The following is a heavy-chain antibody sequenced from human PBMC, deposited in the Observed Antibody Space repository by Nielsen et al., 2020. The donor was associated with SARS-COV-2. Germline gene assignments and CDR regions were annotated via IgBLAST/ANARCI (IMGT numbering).Heavy chain of an antibody. CDR2: ISWNSGSI. V-gene: IGHV3-9*01. CDR1: GFTFDDYA. J-gene: IGHJ4*02. CDR3: ARDSIPYYYDSSGY. Sequence: SLKISCAASGFTFDDYAMHWVRQAPGKGLEWVSGISWNSGSIGYADSVKGRFTISRDNAKNSLYLQMNSLRAEDTAVYYCARDSIPYYYDSSGYWGQGTLVTVS. D-gene: IGHD3-22*01.